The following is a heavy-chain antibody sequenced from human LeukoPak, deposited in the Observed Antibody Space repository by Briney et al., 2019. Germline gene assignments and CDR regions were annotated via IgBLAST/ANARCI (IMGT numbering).Heavy chain of an antibody. CDR1: GYTFTSYG. J-gene: IGHJ4*02. Sequence: ASVKVSCKASGYTFTSYGTSWVRQAPGQGLEWMGWISAYNGNTNYAQKLQGRVTMTTDTSTSTAYIELRSLRSDDTAVYYCARVHVLLWFGEVYYFDYWGQGTLVTVSS. D-gene: IGHD3-10*01. V-gene: IGHV1-18*01. CDR2: ISAYNGNT. CDR3: ARVHVLLWFGEVYYFDY.